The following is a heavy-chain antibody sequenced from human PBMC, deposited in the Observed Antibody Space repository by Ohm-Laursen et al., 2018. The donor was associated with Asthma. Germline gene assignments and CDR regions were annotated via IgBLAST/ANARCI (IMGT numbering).Heavy chain of an antibody. V-gene: IGHV3-33*06. CDR1: GFTFSSSG. CDR2: IWYDGSNK. J-gene: IGHJ4*02. CDR3: AKDDTYDSSGYYYY. D-gene: IGHD3-22*01. Sequence: SLRLSCAASGFTFSSSGMHWVRQAPGKGLEWVAVIWYDGSNKYYADSVKGRFTISRDNSKNTLYLQMNSLRAEDTAVYYCAKDDTYDSSGYYYYWGQGTLVTVSS.